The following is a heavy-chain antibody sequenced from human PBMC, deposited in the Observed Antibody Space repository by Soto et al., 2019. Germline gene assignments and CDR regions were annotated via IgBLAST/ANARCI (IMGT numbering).Heavy chain of an antibody. CDR3: AKDRLPRDYYYGMDV. V-gene: IGHV4-34*01. Sequence: SETLSLTCAVYGGSFSDYYCSWIRQSPEKGLEWIGEINHSGHTKYNPSLESRVIMSVDTSKSQFSLKLSSVTAADTAVYYCAKDRLPRDYYYGMDVWGQGTTVTVSS. J-gene: IGHJ6*02. CDR1: GGSFSDYY. D-gene: IGHD2-15*01. CDR2: INHSGHT.